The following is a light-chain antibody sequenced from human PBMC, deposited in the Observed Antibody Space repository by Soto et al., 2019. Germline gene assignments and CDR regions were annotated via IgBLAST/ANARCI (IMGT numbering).Light chain of an antibody. CDR3: QQSYSSPRT. CDR2: AAS. Sequence: DIQVTQSPFSLSASVGDRVTITCRASQSISTYLNWYQRKPGKAPKLLIYAASSLQSGVPSRFRGSGSGTDFILTISTLQPEDFATYYCQQSYSSPRTFGQGTKV. V-gene: IGKV1-39*01. J-gene: IGKJ1*01. CDR1: QSISTY.